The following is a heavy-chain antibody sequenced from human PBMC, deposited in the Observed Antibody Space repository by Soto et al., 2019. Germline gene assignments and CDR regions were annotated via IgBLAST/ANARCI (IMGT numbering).Heavy chain of an antibody. V-gene: IGHV4-39*01. D-gene: IGHD5-18*01. CDR1: GGYVSSSPYY. CDR2: IYYGGST. Sequence: PSETLSLTCTVSGGYVSSSPYYWLWIRQPPWKGLEYIGNIYYGGSTYYSPSLKSRVTISVDTSTNQFSLKLSSVTAADTAVSYCARARGFSYGYCDYWGRGXLVT. J-gene: IGHJ4*02. CDR3: ARARGFSYGYCDY.